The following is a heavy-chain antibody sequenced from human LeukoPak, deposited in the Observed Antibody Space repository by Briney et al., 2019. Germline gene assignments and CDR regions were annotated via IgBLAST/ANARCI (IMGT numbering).Heavy chain of an antibody. CDR2: IYYSGST. V-gene: IGHV4-59*08. D-gene: IGHD3-10*01. J-gene: IGHJ4*02. CDR1: GGSISSYY. Sequence: PSETLSPTCTVSGGSISSYYWSWIRQPPGKGLEWIGYIYYSGSTNYNPSLKSRVTISVDTSKNQFSLKLSSVTAADTAVYYCARVTGGSGSYYSPLHYYFDYWGQGTLVTVSS. CDR3: ARVTGGSGSYYSPLHYYFDY.